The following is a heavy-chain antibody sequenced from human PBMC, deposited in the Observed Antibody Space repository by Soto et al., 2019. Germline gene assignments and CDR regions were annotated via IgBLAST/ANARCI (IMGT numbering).Heavy chain of an antibody. D-gene: IGHD3-16*01. V-gene: IGHV3-33*01. CDR3: ARPRVMMGYYFDY. CDR1: GFTFSSYG. J-gene: IGHJ4*02. Sequence: GGSLRLSCAASGFTFSSYGMHWVRQAPGKGLEWVAVIWCDGSNKYYADSVKGRFTISRDNSKNTLYLQMNSLRAEDTAVYYCARPRVMMGYYFDYWGQGTLVTVSS. CDR2: IWCDGSNK.